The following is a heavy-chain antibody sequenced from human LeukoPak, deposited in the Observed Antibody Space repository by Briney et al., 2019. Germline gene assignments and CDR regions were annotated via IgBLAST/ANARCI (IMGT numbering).Heavy chain of an antibody. J-gene: IGHJ4*02. CDR3: ARGSGWCRLSTCYYFDY. V-gene: IGHV4-59*01. CDR1: GGSIIGYY. D-gene: IGHD2-8*02. CDR2: IYYTGTT. Sequence: KASETLSLTCSVSGGSIIGYYWSWIRQPPGKGLEWIGSIYYTGTTYNNPSLKSRVTISVNASTKQFSLKLNSVTAADTAVHYCARGSGWCRLSTCYYFDYWGEKNLVSASS.